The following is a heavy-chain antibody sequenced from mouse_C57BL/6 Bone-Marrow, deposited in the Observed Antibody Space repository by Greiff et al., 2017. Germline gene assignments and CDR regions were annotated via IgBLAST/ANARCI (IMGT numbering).Heavy chain of an antibody. CDR1: GFTFSSYG. J-gene: IGHJ3*01. CDR3: ARADYYGSWFAY. D-gene: IGHD1-1*01. V-gene: IGHV5-6*01. CDR2: ISSGGSYT. Sequence: EVKLMESGGDLVKPGGSLKLSCAASGFTFSSYGMSWVRQTPDKRLEWVATISSGGSYTYYPDSVKGRFTISRDNAKNTLYLQMSSLKSEDTAMYYCARADYYGSWFAYWGQGTLVTVSA.